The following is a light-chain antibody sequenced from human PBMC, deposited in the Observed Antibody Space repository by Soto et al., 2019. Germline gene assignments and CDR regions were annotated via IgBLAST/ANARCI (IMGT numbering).Light chain of an antibody. CDR1: QGISSA. CDR2: DAS. CDR3: QQFNSYSIT. V-gene: IGKV1-13*02. J-gene: IGKJ5*01. Sequence: AIQLTQSPSSLSASVEDRVTNTCRASQGISSALAWYQQKPGKAPKLLIYDASSLESGVPSRFSGSGSGTDFTLTISSLQPEDFATYYCQQFNSYSITFGQGTRLEIK.